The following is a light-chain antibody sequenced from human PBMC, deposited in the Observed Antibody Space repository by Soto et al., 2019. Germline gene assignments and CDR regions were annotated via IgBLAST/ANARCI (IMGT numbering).Light chain of an antibody. CDR3: QQRYSTTIT. Sequence: DIQLTQSPSSQSPPVGDRVTITRQASQSISSYLNWYQKKPGKDPKLLIYAASSLQSGVPSRFSGSGSGTDFNLTISSLQTEDFATYYCQQRYSTTITFGQGTRLDIK. V-gene: IGKV1-39*01. CDR1: QSISSY. J-gene: IGKJ5*01. CDR2: AAS.